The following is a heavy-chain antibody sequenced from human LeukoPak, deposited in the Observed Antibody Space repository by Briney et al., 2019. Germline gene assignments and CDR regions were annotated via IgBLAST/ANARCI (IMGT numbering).Heavy chain of an antibody. CDR2: IYYSGST. Sequence: SETLSLTCTVSGGSISSSSYYWGWIRQPPGKGLEWIGSIYYSGSTYYNPSLKSRVTISVDTSKNQFSLKLSSVTAADTAVYYCARHPGYSGYDPQVGVFDYWGQGTLVTVSS. J-gene: IGHJ4*02. CDR3: ARHPGYSGYDPQVGVFDY. V-gene: IGHV4-39*01. D-gene: IGHD5-12*01. CDR1: GGSISSSSYY.